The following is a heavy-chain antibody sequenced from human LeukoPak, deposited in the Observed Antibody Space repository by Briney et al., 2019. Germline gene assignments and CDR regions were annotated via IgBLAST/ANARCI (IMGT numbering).Heavy chain of an antibody. CDR1: GYTFTGQY. J-gene: IGHJ4*02. V-gene: IGHV1-2*02. Sequence: ASVKVSCKPSGYTFTGQYLHWVRQAPGQGLEWMGWITPNSGGTNYAPKFQGRVTMTRDTSISTAYMELSRLRSDDTAVYYCATGSGTYSPDYWGQGTLVTVSS. D-gene: IGHD3-10*01. CDR3: ATGSGTYSPDY. CDR2: ITPNSGGT.